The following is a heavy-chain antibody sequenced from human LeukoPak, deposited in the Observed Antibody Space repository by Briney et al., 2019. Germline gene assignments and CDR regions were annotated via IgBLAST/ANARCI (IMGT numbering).Heavy chain of an antibody. CDR1: GYTFTGYY. D-gene: IGHD3-10*01. J-gene: IGHJ4*02. CDR3: AIELGGSGTFDY. CDR2: INPNSGGT. V-gene: IGHV1-2*02. Sequence: ASVKVSCKASGYTFTGYYMHWVRQAPGQGLEWMGWINPNSGGTNYAQKFQGRVTMTRDTSISTAYMELSRLRSDDTAVYYCAIELGGSGTFDYWGQGTLVTVSS.